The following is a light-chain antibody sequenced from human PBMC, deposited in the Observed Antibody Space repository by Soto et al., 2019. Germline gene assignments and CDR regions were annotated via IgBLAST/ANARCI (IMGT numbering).Light chain of an antibody. CDR1: SSNIGSNT. J-gene: IGLJ1*01. V-gene: IGLV1-44*01. Sequence: QSLLTKPPSASGTPGQMVTISCSGSSSNIGSNTVNWYQQLPGTAPKLLIYSNNQRPSGVPDRFSGSKSGTSASLAISGLQSEDEADYYCAAWDDSLNGRVFGTGTKVTVL. CDR3: AAWDDSLNGRV. CDR2: SNN.